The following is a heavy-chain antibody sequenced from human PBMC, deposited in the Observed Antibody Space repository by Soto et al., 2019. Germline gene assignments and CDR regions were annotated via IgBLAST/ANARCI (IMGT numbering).Heavy chain of an antibody. CDR3: ARVPSGYSGYLFDY. Sequence: SVKVSCKASGGTFSSYAISWVRQAPGQGLEWMGGIIPIIGTANYAQKFQGRVTITADESTSTAYMELSSLRSEDTAVYYCARVPSGYSGYLFDYWGQGTLVTVSS. CDR1: GGTFSSYA. CDR2: IIPIIGTA. J-gene: IGHJ4*02. D-gene: IGHD5-12*01. V-gene: IGHV1-69*13.